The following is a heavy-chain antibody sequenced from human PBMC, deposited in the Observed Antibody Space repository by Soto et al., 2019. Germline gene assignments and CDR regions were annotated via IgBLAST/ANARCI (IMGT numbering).Heavy chain of an antibody. J-gene: IGHJ6*02. D-gene: IGHD4-4*01. V-gene: IGHV4-30-4*01. Sequence: PSETLSLTCTVSGGSISSGDYYWSWIRQPPGKGLEWIGYIYYSGSTYYNPSLKSRVTISVDTSKNQFSLKLSSVTAADTAVYYCARDRRTCSNYDANYGMDVWGQGTTVTVSS. CDR1: GGSISSGDYY. CDR2: IYYSGST. CDR3: ARDRRTCSNYDANYGMDV.